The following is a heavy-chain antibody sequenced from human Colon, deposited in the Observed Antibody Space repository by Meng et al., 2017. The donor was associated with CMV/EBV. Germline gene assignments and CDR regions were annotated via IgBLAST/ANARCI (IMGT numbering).Heavy chain of an antibody. CDR3: AKDRSYSAFGYFDD. J-gene: IGHJ4*02. D-gene: IGHD1-26*01. CDR2: ITNSGITT. Sequence: GGSLRLSCAASGFNFSDYYMSWIRQAPGKGLDWISYITNSGITTYYADSVRDRFTISRDNAKNSLYLQMNSLRADDTGLYYCAKDRSYSAFGYFDDWGQGTLVTVSS. V-gene: IGHV3-11*01. CDR1: GFNFSDYY.